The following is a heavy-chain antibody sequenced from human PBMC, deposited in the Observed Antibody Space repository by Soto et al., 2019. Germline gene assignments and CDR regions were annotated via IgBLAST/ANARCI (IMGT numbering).Heavy chain of an antibody. V-gene: IGHV4-30-2*01. CDR1: GGSISSGGYS. CDR3: AKSGTIFGVVMNNWFDP. J-gene: IGHJ5*02. Sequence: PSETLSLTCAVSGGSISSGGYSWSWIRQPPGKGLEWIGYIYHSGSTYYADSVKGRFTISRDNSKNTMYLQMNSLRVEDTAVYYCAKSGTIFGVVMNNWFDPWGQGTLVTVSS. D-gene: IGHD3-3*01. CDR2: IYHSGST.